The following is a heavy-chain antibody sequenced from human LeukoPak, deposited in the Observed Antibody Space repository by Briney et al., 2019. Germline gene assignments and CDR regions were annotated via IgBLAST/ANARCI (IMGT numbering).Heavy chain of an antibody. Sequence: GGSLRLSCAASGFTFSSYWMNWIRQAPGKGLVWVSRIASDGSSTTYADSVKGRFSISRDNSKNTLYLQMNSLRAEDTAVHYCAKDLDPHWGQGTLVTVSS. J-gene: IGHJ4*02. CDR1: GFTFSSYW. D-gene: IGHD1-1*01. CDR2: IASDGSST. CDR3: AKDLDPH. V-gene: IGHV3-74*01.